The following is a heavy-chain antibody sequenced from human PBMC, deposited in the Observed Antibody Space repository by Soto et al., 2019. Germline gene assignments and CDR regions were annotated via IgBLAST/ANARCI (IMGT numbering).Heavy chain of an antibody. Sequence: PSETLSLTCAVYGGSFSGYYWSWIRQPPGKGLEWIGEINHSGSTNYNPSLKSRVTISVDTSENQFSLKLSSVTAADTAVYYCARDYGDYDTLYYYYYMDVWGKGTTVTVSS. D-gene: IGHD4-17*01. CDR3: ARDYGDYDTLYYYYYMDV. J-gene: IGHJ6*03. CDR1: GGSFSGYY. V-gene: IGHV4-34*01. CDR2: INHSGST.